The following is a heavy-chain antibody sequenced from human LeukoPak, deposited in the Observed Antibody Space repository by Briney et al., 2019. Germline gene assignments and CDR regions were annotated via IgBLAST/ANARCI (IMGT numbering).Heavy chain of an antibody. Sequence: PGGSLRLSCAASGFTFSSYEMSWVRQAPGKGLEWVSGINWNGGSTGYADSVKGRFTISRDNAKNSLYLQMNSLRAEDTALYYCARDQNKGSGWYRHWGQGTLVTVSS. D-gene: IGHD6-19*01. CDR3: ARDQNKGSGWYRH. CDR2: INWNGGST. V-gene: IGHV3-20*04. CDR1: GFTFSSYE. J-gene: IGHJ4*02.